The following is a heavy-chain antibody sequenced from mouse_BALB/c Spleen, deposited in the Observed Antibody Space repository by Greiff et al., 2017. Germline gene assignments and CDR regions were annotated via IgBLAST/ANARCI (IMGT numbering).Heavy chain of an antibody. CDR2: ISYSGST. CDR3: ARSRYGYDGAWFAY. D-gene: IGHD2-2*01. J-gene: IGHJ3*01. V-gene: IGHV3-8*02. Sequence: EVKLEESGPSLVKPSQTLSLTCSVTVDSITSGYWNWIRKFPGNKLEYMGYISYSGSTYYNPSLKSRISITRDTSKNQYYLQLNSVTTEDTATYYCARSRYGYDGAWFAYWGQGTLVTVSA. CDR1: VDSITSGY.